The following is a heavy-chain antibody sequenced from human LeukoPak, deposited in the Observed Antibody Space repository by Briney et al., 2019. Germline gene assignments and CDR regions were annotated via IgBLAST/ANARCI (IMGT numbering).Heavy chain of an antibody. CDR3: ARTLGYSYGPDSYFDY. CDR1: GFTFSSYT. Sequence: GGSLRLSCAASGFTFSSYTMNWVRQAPGKGLEWVSYISSSGTTIYYADSVKGRFTISRDNAKNSLYLQMNSLRAEDTAVYYCARTLGYSYGPDSYFDYWGQGTLVTVSS. J-gene: IGHJ4*02. V-gene: IGHV3-48*01. D-gene: IGHD5-18*01. CDR2: ISSSGTTI.